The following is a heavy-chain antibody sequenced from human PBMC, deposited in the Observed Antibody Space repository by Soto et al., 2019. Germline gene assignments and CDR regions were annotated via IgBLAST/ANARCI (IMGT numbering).Heavy chain of an antibody. CDR1: GFTFSSYA. J-gene: IGHJ5*02. CDR2: ISGSGGST. Sequence: EVQLLESGGGLVQPGGSLRLSCAASGFTFSSYAMSWVRQAPGKGLEWVSAISGSGGSTYYADSVKGRFTISRDNSKNTLYLQMNSLRAEDTAVYYCAKQYLKTIVVVPAAMRFPWFDPWGQGTLVTVSS. D-gene: IGHD2-2*01. CDR3: AKQYLKTIVVVPAAMRFPWFDP. V-gene: IGHV3-23*01.